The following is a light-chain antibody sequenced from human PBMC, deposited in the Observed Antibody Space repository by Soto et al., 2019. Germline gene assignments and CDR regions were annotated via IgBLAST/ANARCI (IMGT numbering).Light chain of an antibody. V-gene: IGLV2-23*02. J-gene: IGLJ6*01. CDR1: SSDVGTFNL. CDR2: EVI. Sequence: QSVLTQVASVSGSPGQSITISCTGTSSDVGTFNLVSWYQQHPGKAPRLMIYEVIKRPSGVSNRFSGSKSGNTASLTISGLQVEVEADCYYREYAGISVYVFCNGT. CDR3: REYAGISVYV.